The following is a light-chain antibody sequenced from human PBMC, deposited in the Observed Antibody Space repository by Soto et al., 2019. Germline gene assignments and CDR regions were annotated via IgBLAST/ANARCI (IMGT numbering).Light chain of an antibody. J-gene: IGKJ1*01. Sequence: DIPMTQSPSTLSPSVGDSVTITCRASESISNWLAWYQHKPGRAPKLLIYKASNLESGVPSRFSGSGSGTEFTLTISSLQPDDFAIYYCQKYNSPVAFGQGTKVEIK. CDR2: KAS. CDR3: QKYNSPVA. CDR1: ESISNW. V-gene: IGKV1-5*03.